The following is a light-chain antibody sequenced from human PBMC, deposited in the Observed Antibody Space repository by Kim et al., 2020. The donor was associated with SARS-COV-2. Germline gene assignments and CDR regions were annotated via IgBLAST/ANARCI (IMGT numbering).Light chain of an antibody. CDR1: QSLVLSDGNTY. V-gene: IGKV2-30*02. Sequence: DVVMTQSPLSLPVTLGQQASISCRSSQSLVLSDGNTYLNWFHQRPGQSPRRLIYQVSNRDSGVPERFSGSGSGTDFTLKISRVEAEDVGVYYCMQGTDWPRTFGQGTKWEI. J-gene: IGKJ2*01. CDR2: QVS. CDR3: MQGTDWPRT.